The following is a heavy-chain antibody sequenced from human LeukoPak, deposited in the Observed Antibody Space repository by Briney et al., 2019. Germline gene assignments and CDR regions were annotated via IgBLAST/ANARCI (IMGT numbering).Heavy chain of an antibody. CDR3: ARDRITMVRGSDY. D-gene: IGHD3-10*01. Sequence: ASVKVSCKASGYIFNNYGINWVRQAPGQGLEWMGWINTHTGNPTYAQGFTGRFVFSLDTSVSTAYLQITSLEAEDTAVYYCARDRITMVRGSDYWGQGTLVTVSS. V-gene: IGHV7-4-1*02. J-gene: IGHJ4*02. CDR2: INTHTGNP. CDR1: GYIFNNYG.